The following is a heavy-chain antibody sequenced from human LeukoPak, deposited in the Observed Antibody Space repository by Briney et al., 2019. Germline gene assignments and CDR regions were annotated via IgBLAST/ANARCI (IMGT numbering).Heavy chain of an antibody. CDR3: ARSSSWEIYYYYGMDV. D-gene: IGHD6-13*01. J-gene: IGHJ6*02. Sequence: ASVKVSCKASGYTFTSYGISWVRQAPGQGLEWMGWINAYNGNTNYAQKLQGRVTMTTDTSTSTAYMELRSLRSDDTAVYYCARSSSWEIYYYYGMDVWGQGTTVTVSS. CDR1: GYTFTSYG. CDR2: INAYNGNT. V-gene: IGHV1-18*01.